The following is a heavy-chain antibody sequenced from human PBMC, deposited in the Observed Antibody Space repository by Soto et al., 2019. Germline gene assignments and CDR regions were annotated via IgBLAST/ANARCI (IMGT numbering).Heavy chain of an antibody. D-gene: IGHD5-18*01. CDR3: AKGLDSYGYVVADY. Sequence: QVQLVESGGGVVQPGRSLRLSCEASGFSFSSYGMHWVRQAPGKGLEWGAVISYDGSNKYYADSVKGRFTISRENXXNTLYLQMNSLGAEDTAVYYCAKGLDSYGYVVADYWGQGTLVTVSS. V-gene: IGHV3-30*18. CDR2: ISYDGSNK. CDR1: GFSFSSYG. J-gene: IGHJ4*02.